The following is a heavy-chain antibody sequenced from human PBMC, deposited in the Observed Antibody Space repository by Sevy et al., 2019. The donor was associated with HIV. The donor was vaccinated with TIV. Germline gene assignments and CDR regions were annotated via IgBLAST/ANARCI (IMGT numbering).Heavy chain of an antibody. CDR2: IYYSGST. Sequence: SETLSLMCTVSGGSISSSSYYWGWIRQPPGKGLEWIGSIYYSGSTNYNPSLQSRVTISVDTSKNQFSLKLNPVTAADTAVYYWARMDIAVAGSYPFDYWGQGTLVTVSS. J-gene: IGHJ4*02. CDR3: ARMDIAVAGSYPFDY. D-gene: IGHD6-19*01. V-gene: IGHV4-39*01. CDR1: GGSISSSSYY.